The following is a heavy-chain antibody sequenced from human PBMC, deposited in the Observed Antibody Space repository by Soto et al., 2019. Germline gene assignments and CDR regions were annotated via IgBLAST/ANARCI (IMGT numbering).Heavy chain of an antibody. Sequence: ASVKVSCKASGGTFSSYAISWVRQAPGQGLEWMGGIIPIFGTANYAQKFQGRVTITADESTRTAYMELSSLRSEDTAVYYCARRAGRITMVRGVVLDNRFDPWGQRTLVTVSS. D-gene: IGHD3-10*01. CDR3: ARRAGRITMVRGVVLDNRFDP. V-gene: IGHV1-69*13. CDR1: GGTFSSYA. CDR2: IIPIFGTA. J-gene: IGHJ5*02.